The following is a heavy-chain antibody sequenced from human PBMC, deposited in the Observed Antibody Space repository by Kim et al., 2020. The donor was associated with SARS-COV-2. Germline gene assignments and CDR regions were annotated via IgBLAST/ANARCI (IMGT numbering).Heavy chain of an antibody. CDR2: IYPGDSDT. J-gene: IGHJ6*03. D-gene: IGHD5-12*01. CDR3: ARQDSGYDFPNYYYSMDV. Sequence: GESLKISCKGSGYSFTSYWIGWVRQMPGKGLEWMGIIYPGDSDTRYSPSCQGQVTISADKSISTAYLQWSSLKASDTAMYYRARQDSGYDFPNYYYSMDVWGKGTTVTVSS. CDR1: GYSFTSYW. V-gene: IGHV5-51*01.